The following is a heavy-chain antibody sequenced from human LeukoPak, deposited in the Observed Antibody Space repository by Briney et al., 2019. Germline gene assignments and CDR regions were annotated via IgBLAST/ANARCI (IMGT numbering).Heavy chain of an antibody. D-gene: IGHD6-13*01. CDR2: INPNSGGT. J-gene: IGHJ6*03. Sequence: ASVKVSCKASEYTFTGYYMHWVRQAPGQGLEWMGWINPNSGGTNYAQRFQGRVTMTRDTSISTAYMELSRLRSDDAAVYYCARDAIAAAGTQLPYYYYYMDVWGKGTTVTISS. V-gene: IGHV1-2*02. CDR1: EYTFTGYY. CDR3: ARDAIAAAGTQLPYYYYYMDV.